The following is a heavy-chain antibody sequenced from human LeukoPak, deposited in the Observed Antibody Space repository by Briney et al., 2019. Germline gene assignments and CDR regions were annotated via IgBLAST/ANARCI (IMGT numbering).Heavy chain of an antibody. J-gene: IGHJ6*02. Sequence: SETLSLTCTVSGVSISSYYWSWIRQPPGKGLEWIGYIYYSGSTNYNPSLKSRVTISVDTSKNQFSLKLSFVTAADTAVYYCARGRNLRVPMVRGVMSRYYYYYGMDVWGQGTTVTVSS. CDR2: IYYSGST. V-gene: IGHV4-59*01. D-gene: IGHD3-10*01. CDR1: GVSISSYY. CDR3: ARGRNLRVPMVRGVMSRYYYYYGMDV.